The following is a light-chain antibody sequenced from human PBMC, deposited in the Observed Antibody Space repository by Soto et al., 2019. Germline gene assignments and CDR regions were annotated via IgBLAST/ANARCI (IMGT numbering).Light chain of an antibody. V-gene: IGLV2-18*02. CDR3: SSYTSSSTYV. CDR1: SSDVGTYNR. CDR2: EVN. Sequence: QSALTQPPSVSGSPGQSVIISCTGTSSDVGTYNRVSWYQQPPGTAPKLMIFEVNNRPAGVPDRFSGSKSGNTASLTISGLQAEDEAVYYCSSYTSSSTYVFRTGTKLTVL. J-gene: IGLJ1*01.